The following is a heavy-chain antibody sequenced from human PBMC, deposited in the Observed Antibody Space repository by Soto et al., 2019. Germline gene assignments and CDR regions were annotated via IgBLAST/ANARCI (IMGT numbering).Heavy chain of an antibody. CDR3: AKKPLGDILTGYTSFDY. J-gene: IGHJ4*02. V-gene: IGHV3-23*01. CDR1: GFTFSSYA. Sequence: PGGSLRLSCAASGFTFSSYAMSWVRQAPGKGLEWVSAISGSGGSTYYADSVKGRFTISRDNSKNTLYLQMNSLRAEDTAVYYCAKKPLGDILTGYTSFDYWGQGTLVTVSS. D-gene: IGHD3-9*01. CDR2: ISGSGGST.